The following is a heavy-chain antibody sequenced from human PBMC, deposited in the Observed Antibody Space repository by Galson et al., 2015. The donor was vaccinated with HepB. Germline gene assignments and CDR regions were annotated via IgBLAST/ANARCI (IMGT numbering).Heavy chain of an antibody. CDR3: VKESLQYALDI. Sequence: SLRLSCAASGFTFSNYAMNWVRQTQGKGLEWVSVIGGATSRTDYADSVKGRFTVSRDNSKNTLYLQMNSLGGDDTAVYYCVKESLQYALDIWGQGTMVTVSA. J-gene: IGHJ3*02. CDR2: IGGATSRT. V-gene: IGHV3-23*01. CDR1: GFTFSNYA. D-gene: IGHD5-24*01.